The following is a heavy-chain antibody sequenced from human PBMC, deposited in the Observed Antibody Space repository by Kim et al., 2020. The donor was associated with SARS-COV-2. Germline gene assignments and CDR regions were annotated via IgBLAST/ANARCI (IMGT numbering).Heavy chain of an antibody. CDR1: GFTFGDYA. D-gene: IGHD6-13*01. V-gene: IGHV3-49*04. CDR2: IRSKAYSEST. CDR3: LVDGVIASAVTCEY. J-gene: IGHJ4*01. Sequence: GGSLRLSCTASGFTFGDYAMRWVRQAPGKVLEWVAFIRSKAYSESTAYAASVKGRFTISRDDSTSMPYLHRNSLKTADTAVYDCLVDGVIASAVTCEYWG.